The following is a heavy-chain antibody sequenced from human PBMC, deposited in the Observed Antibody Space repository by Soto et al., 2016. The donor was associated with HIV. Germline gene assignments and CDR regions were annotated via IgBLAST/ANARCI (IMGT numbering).Heavy chain of an antibody. V-gene: IGHV3-48*01. CDR3: ARDLPRGYYDIXTADVGSDY. CDR1: GFTFSSYN. J-gene: IGHJ4*02. Sequence: EVQLVESGGGLVQPGGSLRLSCAASGFTFSSYNMNWVRQAPGKGLEWVSYISSSSSTIYYADSVKGRFTISRDNAKNSLYLQMNSLRAEDTAVYYCARDLPRGYYDIXTADVGSDYWGQGTLVTVSS. CDR2: ISSSSSTI. D-gene: IGHD3-9*01.